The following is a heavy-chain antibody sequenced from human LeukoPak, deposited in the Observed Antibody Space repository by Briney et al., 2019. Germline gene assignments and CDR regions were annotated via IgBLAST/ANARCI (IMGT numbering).Heavy chain of an antibody. D-gene: IGHD3-22*01. J-gene: IGHJ4*02. CDR2: LDTDGSDT. V-gene: IGHV3-74*01. Sequence: GGSLRLSCAASGFTFSNYWMHWVRQAPGKGLVWVSRLDTDGSDTSYADSVKGRFTISRDNAKNSLYLQMNSLRAEDTAVYYCARRSFGGYYDSSGYYFDYWGQGTLVTVSS. CDR3: ARRSFGGYYDSSGYYFDY. CDR1: GFTFSNYW.